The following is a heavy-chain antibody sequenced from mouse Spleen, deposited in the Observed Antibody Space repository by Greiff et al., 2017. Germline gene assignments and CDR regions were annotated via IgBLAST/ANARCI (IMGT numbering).Heavy chain of an antibody. CDR2: IYPGDGDT. Sequence: QVQLQQSGPELVKPGASVKISCKASGYAFSSSWMNWVKQRPGKGLEWIGRIYPGDGDTNYNGKFKGKATLTADKSSSTAYMQLSSLTSEDSAVYFCAREMITTDGDFDYWGQGTTLTVSS. D-gene: IGHD2-4*01. CDR1: GYAFSSSW. CDR3: AREMITTDGDFDY. J-gene: IGHJ2*01. V-gene: IGHV1-82*01.